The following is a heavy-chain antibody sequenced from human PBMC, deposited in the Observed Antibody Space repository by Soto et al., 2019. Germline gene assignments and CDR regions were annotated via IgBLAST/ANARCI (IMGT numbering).Heavy chain of an antibody. CDR2: INHRGSA. Sequence: QVQLQQWGAGLVEPSETLSLTCAVHGGTFSAYYWSWIRQAPGKGLEWIGEINHRGSATYSPSLKGRVTISVDTAKDQFSLRLTSLTAADTAVYFCARGGWGISSTPYYDNYYYMDIWGKGTTVTVSS. CDR1: GGTFSAYY. J-gene: IGHJ6*03. D-gene: IGHD3-22*01. CDR3: ARGGWGISSTPYYDNYYYMDI. V-gene: IGHV4-34*01.